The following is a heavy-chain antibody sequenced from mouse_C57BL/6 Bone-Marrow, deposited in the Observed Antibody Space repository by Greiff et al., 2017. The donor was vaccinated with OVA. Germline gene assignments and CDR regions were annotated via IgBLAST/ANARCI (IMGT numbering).Heavy chain of an antibody. V-gene: IGHV1-82*01. J-gene: IGHJ2*01. D-gene: IGHD1-1*01. CDR3: AREEVITTADY. CDR2: IYPGDGDT. Sequence: VQVVESGPELVKPGASVKISCKASGYAFSSSWMNWVKQRPGKGLEWIGRIYPGDGDTNYNGKFKGKATLTADKSSSTAYKQLSSLASEDSAVYFCAREEVITTADYWGQGTTLTVSS. CDR1: GYAFSSSW.